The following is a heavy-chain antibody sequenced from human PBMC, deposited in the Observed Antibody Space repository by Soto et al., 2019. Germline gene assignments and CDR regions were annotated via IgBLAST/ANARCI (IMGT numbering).Heavy chain of an antibody. V-gene: IGHV4-34*01. CDR2: INHSGST. D-gene: IGHD6-13*01. CDR1: GGSFSGYY. J-gene: IGHJ6*02. Sequence: PSETLSLTCAVYGGSFSGYYWSWIRQPPGKGLEWIGEINHSGSTNYNPSLKSRVTISVDTSKNQFSLKLSSVTAADTAVYYCARAKIAAVCTERYYYYYRLAVCGQGTSVPVSS. CDR3: ARAKIAAVCTERYYYYYRLAV.